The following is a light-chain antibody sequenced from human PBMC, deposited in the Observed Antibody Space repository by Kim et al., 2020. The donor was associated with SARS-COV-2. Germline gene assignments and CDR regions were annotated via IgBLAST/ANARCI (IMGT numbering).Light chain of an antibody. CDR1: ALPKQY. Sequence: SYELTQPPSVSVSPGQTARITCSGDALPKQYAYWYQQKPGQAPVLVIYKDSERPSGIPERFSGSSSGTTVTLTISGVQAEDEADYYCQSADSSGTSALGGGTQLTVL. J-gene: IGLJ2*01. CDR2: KDS. CDR3: QSADSSGTSA. V-gene: IGLV3-25*03.